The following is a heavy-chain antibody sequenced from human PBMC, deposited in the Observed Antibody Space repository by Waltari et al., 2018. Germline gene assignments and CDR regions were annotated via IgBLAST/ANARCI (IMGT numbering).Heavy chain of an antibody. J-gene: IGHJ3*01. Sequence: EVQLVESGGGLVQPGGSLRLPCAASGVTLGRSWIHWVRQSPGKGLMWVSRINNDGSSTVYADSVKGRFTISRDDAKNTVSLQMNNLSAEDTALYYCARAGLLGAFDVWGQGTMVTVSS. CDR3: ARAGLLGAFDV. CDR1: GVTLGRSW. V-gene: IGHV3-74*03. CDR2: INNDGSST. D-gene: IGHD2-15*01.